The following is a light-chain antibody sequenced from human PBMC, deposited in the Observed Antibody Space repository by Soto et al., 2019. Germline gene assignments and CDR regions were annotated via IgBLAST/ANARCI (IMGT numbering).Light chain of an antibody. CDR3: AAWDDSLDEYV. Sequence: QSALTQPPSASGTPGQRVSISCSGSASNIGSKAVNWYQQLPGAAPKLLIYSSFQRPSGVPARFSASKSGTSASLAITGLQSEDEADYYCAAWDDSLDEYVFGTGTKLTVL. V-gene: IGLV1-44*01. CDR1: ASNIGSKA. CDR2: SSF. J-gene: IGLJ1*01.